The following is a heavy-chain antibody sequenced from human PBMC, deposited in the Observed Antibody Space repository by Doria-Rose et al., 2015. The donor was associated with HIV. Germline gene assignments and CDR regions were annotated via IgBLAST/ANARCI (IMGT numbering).Heavy chain of an antibody. J-gene: IGHJ4*02. CDR1: GFRFSNYW. V-gene: IGHV3-7*01. CDR3: ARGMGYYGF. D-gene: IGHD3-3*01. Sequence: VQLQESGGGLVQSGGSLRPSRAVSGFRFSNYWMSWGRPAPGRGLEWVANIKHDGSEKNYVDSLRGRFTVSRDNAKNALYLQVSSLRVEDTAVYFCARGMGYYGFWGPGALVTVSS. CDR2: IKHDGSEK.